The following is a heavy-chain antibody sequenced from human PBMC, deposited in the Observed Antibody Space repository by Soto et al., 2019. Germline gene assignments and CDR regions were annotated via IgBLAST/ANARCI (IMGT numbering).Heavy chain of an antibody. CDR2: INPSGGST. V-gene: IGHV1-46*03. D-gene: IGHD3-9*01. Sequence: GASVKVSCKASGYTFTSYYMHWVRQAPGQGLEWMGIINPSGGSTSYAQKFQGRVTMTRDTSTSTVYMELSSLRSEDTAVYYCAREYDILTGYSYYFDYWGQGTLVTVS. J-gene: IGHJ4*02. CDR1: GYTFTSYY. CDR3: AREYDILTGYSYYFDY.